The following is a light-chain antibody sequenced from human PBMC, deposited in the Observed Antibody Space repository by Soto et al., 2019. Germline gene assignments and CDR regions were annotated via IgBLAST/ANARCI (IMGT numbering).Light chain of an antibody. CDR3: QQYHIYSGT. Sequence: IQRKQSPSTLPSSLGDRFTITCRASQSISNWLAWYQQKPGTAPKVLIYHASNLQSGVQSRFSGSGSGTELTLTINSLQPDDFTTDECQQYHIYSGTFGQGTKVDIK. CDR2: HAS. J-gene: IGKJ1*01. V-gene: IGKV1-5*01. CDR1: QSISNW.